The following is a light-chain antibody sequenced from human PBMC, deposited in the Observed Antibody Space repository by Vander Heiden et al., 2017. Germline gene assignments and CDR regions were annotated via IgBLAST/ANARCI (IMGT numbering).Light chain of an antibody. CDR2: RDT. V-gene: IGLV1-40*01. Sequence: QSVLTQPPSVSGAPGQRFTISCTGQISNIGAGYDVHWYHHLQGRAPTLLIFRDTNRPSGVPDRFSGSKSGTSASLAFTGLQAEDEADYYCQSFDSRLSGYVFGSGTKVTVL. J-gene: IGLJ1*01. CDR1: ISNIGAGYD. CDR3: QSFDSRLSGYV.